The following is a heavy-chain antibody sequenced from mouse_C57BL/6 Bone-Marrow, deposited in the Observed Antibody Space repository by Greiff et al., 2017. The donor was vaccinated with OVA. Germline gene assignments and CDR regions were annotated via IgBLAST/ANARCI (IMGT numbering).Heavy chain of an antibody. CDR3: IPAGYGNYGVY. D-gene: IGHD2-1*01. CDR1: GFTFSNYW. V-gene: IGHV6-3*01. Sequence: EVKLMESGGGLVQPGGSMKLSCVASGFTFSNYWMNWVRQSPEKGLEWVAQIRLKSDNYATHYAESVKGRFTISRDDSKSSVYLQMNNLRAEDTGIYYCIPAGYGNYGVYWGQGTLVTVSA. CDR2: IRLKSDNYAT. J-gene: IGHJ3*01.